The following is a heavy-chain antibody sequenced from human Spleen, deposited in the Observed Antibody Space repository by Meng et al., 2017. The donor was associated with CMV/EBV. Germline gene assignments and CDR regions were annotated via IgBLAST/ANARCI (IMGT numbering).Heavy chain of an antibody. V-gene: IGHV4-59*01. Sequence: GSLRLSCAASGFIFSSYGMSWVRQAPGKGLEWIGYIYYSGSTNYNPSLKSRVTISVDTSKNQFSLKLSSVTAADTAVYYCARDREVPAARGYYYYGMDVWGQGTTVTVSS. CDR3: ARDREVPAARGYYYYGMDV. CDR1: GFIFSSYG. D-gene: IGHD2-2*01. J-gene: IGHJ6*02. CDR2: IYYSGST.